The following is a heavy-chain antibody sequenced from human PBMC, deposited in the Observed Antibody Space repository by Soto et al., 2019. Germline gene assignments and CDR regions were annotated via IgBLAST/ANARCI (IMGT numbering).Heavy chain of an antibody. Sequence: QVQLVQSGGEVKKPGASVKVSCKASGDTVTNYGISWVRQAPGQGLEWMGWISFYNGHTNYAQKLQGRVTLTTDTSTSTAYMELRSLRSDATAVYYCASATSIAVAGKESWGQGTLVTVSS. V-gene: IGHV1-18*01. CDR1: GDTVTNYG. CDR3: ASATSIAVAGKES. D-gene: IGHD6-19*01. J-gene: IGHJ4*02. CDR2: ISFYNGHT.